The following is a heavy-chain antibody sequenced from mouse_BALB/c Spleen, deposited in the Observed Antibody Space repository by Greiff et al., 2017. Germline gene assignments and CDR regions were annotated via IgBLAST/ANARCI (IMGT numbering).Heavy chain of an antibody. D-gene: IGHD2-1*01. Sequence: QVQLQQPGAELVKPGASVKLSCKASGYTFTSYWMHWVKQRPGQGLEWIGEIDPSDSYTNYNQKFKGKATLTVDKSSSTAYMQLSSLTSEDSAVYYCAIFGNYGFAYWGQGTLVTVSA. CDR2: IDPSDSYT. CDR1: GYTFTSYW. CDR3: AIFGNYGFAY. V-gene: IGHV1-69*02. J-gene: IGHJ3*01.